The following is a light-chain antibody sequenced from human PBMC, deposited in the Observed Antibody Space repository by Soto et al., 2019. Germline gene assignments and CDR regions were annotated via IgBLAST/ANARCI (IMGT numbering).Light chain of an antibody. CDR2: GAS. CDR3: HQYGRSTVT. CDR1: QSVSSN. J-gene: IGKJ3*01. V-gene: IGKV3-20*01. Sequence: RASQSVSSNLAWYQQKPGQAPRLLIYGASSRATGIPDRFSGSGSGKDCALGIRALPPDDSVVHHRHQYGRSTVTITPGTKVDIK.